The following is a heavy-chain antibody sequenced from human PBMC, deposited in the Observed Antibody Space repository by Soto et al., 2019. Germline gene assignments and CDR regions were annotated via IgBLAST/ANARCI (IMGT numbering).Heavy chain of an antibody. CDR1: GFTFSTYW. CDR3: VRDSHSITTSGDGNRFAP. J-gene: IGHJ5*02. CDR2: INSDASHT. D-gene: IGHD3-22*01. V-gene: IGHV3-74*01. Sequence: EVQLVESGGGLVQPGGSLRLSCAASGFTFSTYWMHWIRQAPGNGLEWVSRINSDASHTYDEDSVEGRFTITRDNAKNPLHLEMNSLRAEDTAVYYCVRDSHSITTSGDGNRFAPWGQGTLVTVSS.